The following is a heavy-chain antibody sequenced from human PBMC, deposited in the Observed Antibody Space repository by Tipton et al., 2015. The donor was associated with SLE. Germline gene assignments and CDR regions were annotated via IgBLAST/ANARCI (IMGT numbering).Heavy chain of an antibody. V-gene: IGHV4-39*01. J-gene: IGHJ5*02. D-gene: IGHD4-17*01. Sequence: TLSLTCTVSGGSISSSSYYWGWIRQPPGKGLEWIGSIYYSGSTYYNPSLKSRVTISVDTSKNQFSLKLSSVTAADTAVYYCARTGPGVTTGWFDPWGQGTLVTVSS. CDR2: IYYSGST. CDR1: GGSISSSSYY. CDR3: ARTGPGVTTGWFDP.